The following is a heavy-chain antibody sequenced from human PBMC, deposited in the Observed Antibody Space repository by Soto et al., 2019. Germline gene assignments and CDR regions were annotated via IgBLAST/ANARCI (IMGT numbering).Heavy chain of an antibody. CDR1: GFIFNSYS. V-gene: IGHV3-48*01. D-gene: IGHD1-26*01. Sequence: EVQLVESGGGLVQPGGSQRLSCVASGFIFNSYSMNWVRQAPGKGLEWISYINSGSTSVFYADSVKGRFTISRDNAKNSLYLQMNSLRAEDTAVYYCASSASPDAYWGQGTLVTVSS. CDR3: ASSASPDAY. J-gene: IGHJ4*02. CDR2: INSGSTSV.